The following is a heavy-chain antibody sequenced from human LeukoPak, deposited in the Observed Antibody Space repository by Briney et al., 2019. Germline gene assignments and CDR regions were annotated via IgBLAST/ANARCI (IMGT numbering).Heavy chain of an antibody. CDR2: IRNDGTNK. Sequence: GGSLRLSCAASGFTFGSYGMHWVRQAPGKGLEWVAFIRNDGTNKYYADSVKGRFTISRDNSKNTLYLQMNSLRAEDTAVYNCAKDPGIAALSYYYYMDVWGKGTTVTVSS. CDR3: AKDPGIAALSYYYYMDV. CDR1: GFTFGSYG. V-gene: IGHV3-30*02. J-gene: IGHJ6*03. D-gene: IGHD6-6*01.